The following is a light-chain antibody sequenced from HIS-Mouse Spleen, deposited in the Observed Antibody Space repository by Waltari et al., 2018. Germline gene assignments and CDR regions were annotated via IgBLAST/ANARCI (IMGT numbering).Light chain of an antibody. CDR1: NIGRKS. V-gene: IGLV3-21*03. Sequence: SYVLTQPPPVSVAPGKTARITCGGNNIGRKSLHWYQQKPGQAPVLVVYDDSDRPPGIPERFSGSNSGNTATLTISRVEAGDEADYYCQVWDSSSDHPYVFGTGTKVTVL. CDR3: QVWDSSSDHPYV. CDR2: DDS. J-gene: IGLJ1*01.